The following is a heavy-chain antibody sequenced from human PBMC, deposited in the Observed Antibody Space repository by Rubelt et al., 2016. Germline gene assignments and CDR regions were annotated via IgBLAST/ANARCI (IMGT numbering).Heavy chain of an antibody. D-gene: IGHD3-22*01. CDR1: GGSFSGYY. CDR3: ARVLMDSSGYYYGRPFDY. CDR2: INHSGST. J-gene: IGHJ4*02. Sequence: QVQLQQWGAGLLKPSETLSLTCAVYGGSFSGYYWSWIRQPPGKGLEWIGEINHSGSTNYNPSLMRRVTISVDTAKNQFSLKLGSVTAADTAVYYCARVLMDSSGYYYGRPFDYWGQGTLVTVSS. V-gene: IGHV4-34*01.